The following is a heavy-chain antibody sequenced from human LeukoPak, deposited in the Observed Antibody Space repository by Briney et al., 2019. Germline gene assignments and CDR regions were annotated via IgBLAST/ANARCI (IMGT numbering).Heavy chain of an antibody. CDR1: GYSISSGYY. CDR2: IYHSGST. J-gene: IGHJ4*02. V-gene: IGHV4-38-2*01. CDR3: ASTRFGEETH. Sequence: KPSETLSLTCAVSGYSISSGYYWGWIRQPPGKGLEWIGSIYHSGSTYYNPSLKSRVTISVDTSKNQFSLKLSSVTAADTAVYYCASTRFGEETHWGQGTLVTVSS. D-gene: IGHD3-10*01.